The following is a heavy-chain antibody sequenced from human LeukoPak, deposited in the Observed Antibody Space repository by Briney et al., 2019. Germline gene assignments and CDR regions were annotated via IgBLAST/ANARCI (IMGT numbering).Heavy chain of an antibody. Sequence: GGSLRLSCAASGFTFSDYYMSWIRQAPGKGLEWVSYISSSGSTIYYADSVKGRFTISRDNAKNSLYLLMNSLRAEDTAVYYCARDLRYYYYYMDVWGKGTTVTVSS. V-gene: IGHV3-11*04. J-gene: IGHJ6*03. CDR3: ARDLRYYYYYMDV. CDR2: ISSSGSTI. CDR1: GFTFSDYY.